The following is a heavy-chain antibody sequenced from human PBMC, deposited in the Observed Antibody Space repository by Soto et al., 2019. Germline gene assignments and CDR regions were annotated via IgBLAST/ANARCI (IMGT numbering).Heavy chain of an antibody. CDR3: ARDCSGGSCYSGYYYYYGMDV. D-gene: IGHD2-15*01. J-gene: IGHJ6*02. CDR2: ISYDGSNK. CDR1: GFTFSSYA. V-gene: IGHV3-30-3*01. Sequence: GGSLRLCCAASGFTFSSYAMHWVRQAPGKGLEWVAVISYDGSNKYYADSVKGRFTISRDNSKNTLYLQMNSLRAEDTAVYYCARDCSGGSCYSGYYYYYGMDVWGQGTTVTVSS.